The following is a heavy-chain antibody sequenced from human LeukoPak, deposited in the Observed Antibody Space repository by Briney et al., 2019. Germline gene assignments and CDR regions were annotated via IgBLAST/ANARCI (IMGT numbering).Heavy chain of an antibody. Sequence: GGSLRLSCAASGFTFSSYGMNWVRQAPGKGLEWVSGISGSGGTTYYADSVKGRFTISRDNSKNSPSLQVSSLRAEDPAVYYCAKTNGYYSDWGQGTLVTVSS. V-gene: IGHV3-23*01. CDR3: AKTNGYYSD. CDR2: ISGSGGTT. CDR1: GFTFSSYG. D-gene: IGHD3-22*01. J-gene: IGHJ4*02.